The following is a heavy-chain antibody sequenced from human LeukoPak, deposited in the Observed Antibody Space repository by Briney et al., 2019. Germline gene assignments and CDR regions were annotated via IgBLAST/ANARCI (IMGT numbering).Heavy chain of an antibody. V-gene: IGHV4-61*02. J-gene: IGHJ5*02. CDR1: GGSISSGSYY. D-gene: IGHD1-26*01. CDR3: ARGGVGPTTNWFDP. CDR2: IYTSGST. Sequence: SQTLSLTCTVSGGSISSGSYYWSWIRQPAGKGLEWIGRIYTSGSTNYNPSLKSRVTISVDRSKNQFSLRLTSVTAADTAVFYCARGGVGPTTNWFDPWGQGTLVTVSS.